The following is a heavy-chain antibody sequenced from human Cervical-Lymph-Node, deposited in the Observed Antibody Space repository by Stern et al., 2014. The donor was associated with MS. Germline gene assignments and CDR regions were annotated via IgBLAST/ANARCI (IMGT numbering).Heavy chain of an antibody. CDR3: SRVRELGMDV. D-gene: IGHD1-7*01. Sequence: QEQLVESGAEVKKPGSSVKVSCKASGGTFSSYAISWVRQAPGQGLEWMGGIIAIFGSANYAQKFQGRLTITADESTSTAFMELRSLRSEDTAVYYCSRVRELGMDVWGQGTTVTVSS. V-gene: IGHV1-69*01. J-gene: IGHJ6*02. CDR1: GGTFSSYA. CDR2: IIAIFGSA.